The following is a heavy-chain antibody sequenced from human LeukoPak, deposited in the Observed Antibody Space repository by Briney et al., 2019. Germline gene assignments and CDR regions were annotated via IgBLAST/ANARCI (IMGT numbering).Heavy chain of an antibody. J-gene: IGHJ4*02. CDR2: IYYSGST. CDR1: GGSISSYY. CDR3: ARDRSGYGVDY. D-gene: IGHD5-12*01. Sequence: SETLSLTCTVSGGSISSYYWSWIRQPPGKGLEWIGYIYYSGSTNYNPSLKSRVNISVDTSKNQFSLKLSSVTAADTAVYYCARDRSGYGVDYWGQGTLVTVSS. V-gene: IGHV4-59*01.